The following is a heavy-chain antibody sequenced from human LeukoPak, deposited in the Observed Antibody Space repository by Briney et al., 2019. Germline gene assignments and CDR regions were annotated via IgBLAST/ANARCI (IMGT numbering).Heavy chain of an antibody. CDR2: ISGSGGST. J-gene: IGHJ4*02. CDR1: GFTFSSYA. V-gene: IGHV3-23*01. D-gene: IGHD3-3*01. CDR3: AKRTIFGVVIGIDY. Sequence: PGGSLRLSCAASGFTFSSYAMSWVRQAPGKGLEWVSAISGSGGSTYYADSVKGRFTISRDNSKNTLYLQMNGLRAEDTAVYYCAKRTIFGVVIGIDYWGQGTLVTVSS.